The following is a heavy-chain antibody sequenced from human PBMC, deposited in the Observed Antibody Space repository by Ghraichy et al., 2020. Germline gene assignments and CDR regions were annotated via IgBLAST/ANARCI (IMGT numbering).Heavy chain of an antibody. D-gene: IGHD6-19*01. J-gene: IGHJ4*02. CDR1: GFTFSSSW. Sequence: SCATSGFTFSSSWMSWVRQAPGKGLEWVANIKQDGSEKYYVDSVKGRFTISRDNAKNSLYLQMNSLRAEDTAVYYCARGAGSVDYWGQGTLVSVSS. V-gene: IGHV3-7*04. CDR2: IKQDGSEK. CDR3: ARGAGSVDY.